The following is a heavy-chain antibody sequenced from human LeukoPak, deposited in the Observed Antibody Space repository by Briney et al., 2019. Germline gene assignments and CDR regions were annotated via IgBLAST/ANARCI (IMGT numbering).Heavy chain of an antibody. Sequence: SSETLSLTXTVSGGSISSYYWSWIRQPPGKGLEWIGYIYYSGSTNYNPSLKSRVTISVDTSKNQFSLKLSSVTAADTAVYYCARSNPWTGYYYFDYWGQGTLVTVSS. V-gene: IGHV4-59*01. D-gene: IGHD3/OR15-3a*01. CDR3: ARSNPWTGYYYFDY. CDR1: GGSISSYY. CDR2: IYYSGST. J-gene: IGHJ4*02.